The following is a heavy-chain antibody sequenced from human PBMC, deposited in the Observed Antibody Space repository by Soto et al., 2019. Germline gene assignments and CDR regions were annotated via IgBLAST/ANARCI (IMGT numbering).Heavy chain of an antibody. CDR2: IWYDGSNK. CDR1: GFTFSSYG. Sequence: QVQLVESGGGVVQPGRSLRLSCAASGFTFSSYGMHWVRQAPGKGLEWVAFIWYDGSNKYYADSVKGRFTISRDNSKNPLYLQMNSLRAEDTAVYYCARIKLIGAMDVWGQGTTVTVSS. D-gene: IGHD3-16*01. CDR3: ARIKLIGAMDV. J-gene: IGHJ6*02. V-gene: IGHV3-33*01.